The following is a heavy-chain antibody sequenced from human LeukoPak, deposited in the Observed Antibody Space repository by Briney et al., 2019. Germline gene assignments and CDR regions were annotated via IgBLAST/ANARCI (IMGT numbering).Heavy chain of an antibody. CDR3: ARVPTVTFFDY. D-gene: IGHD4-17*01. J-gene: IGHJ4*02. V-gene: IGHV4-39*01. Sequence: PSETLSLTCTVSGGSISSSSYYWGWIRQPPGKGLEWIGSIYYSGSTYYNPSLKSRVTISVDTSKDQFSLKLSSVTAADTAVYYCARVPTVTFFDYWGQGTLVTVSS. CDR2: IYYSGST. CDR1: GGSISSSSYY.